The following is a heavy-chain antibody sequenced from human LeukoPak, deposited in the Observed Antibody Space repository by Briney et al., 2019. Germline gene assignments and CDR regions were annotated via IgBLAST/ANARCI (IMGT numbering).Heavy chain of an antibody. D-gene: IGHD1-26*01. Sequence: GRSLRLSCAASGFTFSNYWMSWVRQDPGKGLEWVARMKQDGSEKYYADSVKGRFTTSRDNAKNSLYQQTNSLRAEDTAVYYCARGSGTYSFDCWGQGILVTVSS. V-gene: IGHV3-7*04. J-gene: IGHJ4*02. CDR1: GFTFSNYW. CDR3: ARGSGTYSFDC. CDR2: MKQDGSEK.